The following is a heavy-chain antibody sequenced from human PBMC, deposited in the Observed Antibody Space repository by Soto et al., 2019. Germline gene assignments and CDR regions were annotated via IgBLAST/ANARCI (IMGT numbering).Heavy chain of an antibody. CDR1: GGSISSYY. CDR3: ARVSGSYYQDY. D-gene: IGHD1-26*01. V-gene: IGHV4-59*01. J-gene: IGHJ4*02. Sequence: SETLSLTCTVSGGSISSYYWSWIRQPPGKGLEWIGYIYYSGSTNYNPSLKSRVTISVDTSKNQFSLKLSSVTAADTAAYYCARVSGSYYQDYWGQGTLVTVSS. CDR2: IYYSGST.